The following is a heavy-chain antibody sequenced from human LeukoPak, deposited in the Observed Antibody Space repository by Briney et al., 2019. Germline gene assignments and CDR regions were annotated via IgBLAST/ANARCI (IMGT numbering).Heavy chain of an antibody. CDR1: GGTFSSYA. V-gene: IGHV1-69*05. Sequence: SVKVSCKASGGTFSSYAISWVRQAPGQGLEWMGGIIPIFGTANYAQKFQGRVTITTDESTSTAYMELSSLRSEDTAVYYCAIKSGYSYGQFDYWGQGTLVTVSS. CDR3: AIKSGYSYGQFDY. J-gene: IGHJ4*02. D-gene: IGHD5-18*01. CDR2: IIPIFGTA.